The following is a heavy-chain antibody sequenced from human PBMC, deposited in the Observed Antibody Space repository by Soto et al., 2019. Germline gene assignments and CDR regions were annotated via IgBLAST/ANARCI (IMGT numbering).Heavy chain of an antibody. J-gene: IGHJ2*01. CDR3: ARFNGYFDL. CDR1: GGSISSYY. CDR2: IYYSGST. Sequence: QVQLQESGPGLVKPSETLSLTCTVSGGSISSYYWSWIRQPPGKGLEWIGYIYYSGSTNYNPSLTSRVTISVDTSKNQFSLKLSSVTAADTAGYYCARFNGYFDLWGRGTLVTVSS. V-gene: IGHV4-59*08.